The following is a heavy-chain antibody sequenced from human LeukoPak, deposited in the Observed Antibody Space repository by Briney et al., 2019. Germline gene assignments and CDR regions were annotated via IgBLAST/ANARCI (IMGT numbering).Heavy chain of an antibody. D-gene: IGHD3-22*01. CDR1: GFTFDDYA. CDR3: ARDRPLDYYDTSGTHAFDI. J-gene: IGHJ3*02. V-gene: IGHV3-9*01. CDR2: ISWNSGSI. Sequence: GRSLRLSCAASGFTFDDYAMHWVRQAPGKGLEWVSGISWNSGSIGYADSVKGRFTISRDNAKNSLYLQMNSLRAEDTAVYYCARDRPLDYYDTSGTHAFDIWGQGTMVTVSS.